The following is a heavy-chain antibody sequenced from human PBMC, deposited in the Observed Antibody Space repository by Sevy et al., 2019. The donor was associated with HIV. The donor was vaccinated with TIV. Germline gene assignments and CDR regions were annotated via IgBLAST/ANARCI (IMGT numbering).Heavy chain of an antibody. D-gene: IGHD6-19*01. J-gene: IGHJ4*02. Sequence: ASVKVSCKASGGTFSSYAISWVRQAPGQGLEWMEGIIPIFGTANYAQKFQGRVTITADESTSTAYMELSSLRSEDTAVYYSASEGQPVAGTMIGYFDYWGQGTLVTVSS. CDR3: ASEGQPVAGTMIGYFDY. CDR2: IIPIFGTA. V-gene: IGHV1-69*13. CDR1: GGTFSSYA.